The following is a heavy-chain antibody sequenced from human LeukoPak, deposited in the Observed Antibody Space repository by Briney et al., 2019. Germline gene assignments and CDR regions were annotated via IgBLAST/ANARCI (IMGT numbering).Heavy chain of an antibody. V-gene: IGHV3-21*01. J-gene: IGHJ6*03. CDR3: ASNYYDSSGYYPYYYYYYYMDV. D-gene: IGHD3-22*01. CDR1: GFTFSSYS. Sequence: GGSLRLSCAASGFTFSSYSMNWVRQAPGKGLEWVSSISSSSSYIYYADSVKGRFTISRDNAKNSLYLQMNSLRAEDTAVYYCASNYYDSSGYYPYYYYYYYMDVWGKGTTVTISS. CDR2: ISSSSSYI.